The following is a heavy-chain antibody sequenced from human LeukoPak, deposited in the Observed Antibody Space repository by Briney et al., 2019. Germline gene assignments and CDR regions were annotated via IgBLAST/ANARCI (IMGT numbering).Heavy chain of an antibody. CDR2: INPSSGRT. CDR3: ARGGLPARSWFDP. D-gene: IGHD3/OR15-3a*01. V-gene: IGHV1-46*01. Sequence: ASVKVSCKASGYTFTSYYMNWVRQPPGHGLEWMGIINPSSGRTTYAQKFQGRVTMTRDTSTSTVYMELTSLRSEDTAAFYCARGGLPARSWFDPWGQGTLVTVSS. CDR1: GYTFTSYY. J-gene: IGHJ5*02.